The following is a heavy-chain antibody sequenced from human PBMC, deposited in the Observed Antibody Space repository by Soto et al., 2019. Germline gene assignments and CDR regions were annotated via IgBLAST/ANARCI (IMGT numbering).Heavy chain of an antibody. V-gene: IGHV3-73*02. CDR3: TIGLFSYDYSGTLWFDP. CDR2: IRSKVHNYVT. Sequence: EVQLVESGGGLVQPGGSLKLSCAASGVAFSGSAMYWVRQASGKGPEWVGRIRSKVHNYVTETAASVKGRFTISREDSKNTAYLQMNSLQTEDTAVYYCTIGLFSYDYSGTLWFDPWGQGTLVTVSS. CDR1: GVAFSGSA. D-gene: IGHD3-22*01. J-gene: IGHJ5*02.